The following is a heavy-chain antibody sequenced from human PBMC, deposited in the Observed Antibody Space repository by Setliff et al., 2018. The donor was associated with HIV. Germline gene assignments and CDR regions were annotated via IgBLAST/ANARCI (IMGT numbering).Heavy chain of an antibody. Sequence: VSVKVSCKASGYNFDSFAVIWVRQAPGQRLEWTGWISGYNGQTKDAQKFQGRLIMTTDTATSTSYMEMRSLRSDDTAIYYCARARYGGFDHWGQGSLVTVSS. CDR2: ISGYNGQT. CDR1: GYNFDSFA. D-gene: IGHD3-16*01. J-gene: IGHJ4*02. CDR3: ARARYGGFDH. V-gene: IGHV1-18*01.